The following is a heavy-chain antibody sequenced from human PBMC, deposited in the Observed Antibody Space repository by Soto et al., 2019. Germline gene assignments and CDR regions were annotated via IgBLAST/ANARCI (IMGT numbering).Heavy chain of an antibody. J-gene: IGHJ6*03. CDR1: GYTLTELS. CDR2: FDPEDGET. Sequence: GASVKVSCKVSGYTLTELSMHWVRQAPGKGLEWMGGFDPEDGETIYAQKFQGRVTMTEDTSTDTAYMELSSLRAEDTAVYYCAPLDIVVVVAATPSDYYYMDVWGKGTTVTVS. CDR3: APLDIVVVVAATPSDYYYMDV. V-gene: IGHV1-24*01. D-gene: IGHD2-15*01.